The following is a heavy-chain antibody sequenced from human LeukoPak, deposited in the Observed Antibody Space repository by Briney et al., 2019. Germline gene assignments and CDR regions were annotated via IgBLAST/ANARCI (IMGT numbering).Heavy chain of an antibody. D-gene: IGHD6-19*01. CDR2: ISGSGGST. CDR3: ARVAWAVAGLNWFDP. V-gene: IGHV3-23*01. CDR1: GFTFSSYG. J-gene: IGHJ5*02. Sequence: GGSLRLSCAASGFTFSSYGMSWVRQAPGKGLEWVSAISGSGGSTYYADSVKGRFTISRDNSKNTLYLQMNSLRAEDTAVYYCARVAWAVAGLNWFDPWGQGTLVTVSS.